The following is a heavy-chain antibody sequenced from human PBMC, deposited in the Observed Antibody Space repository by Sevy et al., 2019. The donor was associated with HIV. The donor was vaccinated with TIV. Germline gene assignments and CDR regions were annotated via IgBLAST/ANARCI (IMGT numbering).Heavy chain of an antibody. CDR2: IYYSGTA. V-gene: IGHV4-59*13. Sequence: SETLSLTCTVSGGSISNYYWSWIRQPPGKGLEWIGYIYYSGTANYNPSFKSRVTISVDTSMNRFSLKLNSVTAAVTAVYYCAREIIGYGSGRFFDYGGQGSLVTVSS. CDR3: AREIIGYGSGRFFDY. J-gene: IGHJ4*02. CDR1: GGSISNYY. D-gene: IGHD3-10*01.